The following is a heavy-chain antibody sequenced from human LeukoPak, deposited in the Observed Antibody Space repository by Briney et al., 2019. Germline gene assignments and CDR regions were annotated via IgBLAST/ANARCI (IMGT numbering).Heavy chain of an antibody. CDR1: GFTFSSYT. J-gene: IGHJ4*02. D-gene: IGHD3-9*01. Sequence: GGSLRLSCSASGFTFSSYTIHWVRQAPGKGLEFVSAITNNGGNTYYADSVKGRFTISRDNSKNTVYLRMSSLRAEDTAVYYCVIVRGYFDSSGSDYWGQGTLVTVSS. CDR3: VIVRGYFDSSGSDY. CDR2: ITNNGGNT. V-gene: IGHV3-64D*06.